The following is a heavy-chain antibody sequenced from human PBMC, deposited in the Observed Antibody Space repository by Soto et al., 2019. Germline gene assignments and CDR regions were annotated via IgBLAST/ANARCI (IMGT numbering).Heavy chain of an antibody. CDR1: GFTFSHVW. J-gene: IGHJ3*02. V-gene: IGHV3-15*01. CDR3: ATEASCSSTSCPRAFDI. Sequence: EVQLVESGGGLEKPGGSLRLSCAASGFTFSHVWMSWVRQAPGKGLEWVGRIKRKIDGETIDYAALVTGRFTISRDYSKDTLYLQMSSLKTEHTAVSYCATEASCSSTSCPRAFDICGQGTVVTVSS. D-gene: IGHD2-2*01. CDR2: IKRKIDGETI.